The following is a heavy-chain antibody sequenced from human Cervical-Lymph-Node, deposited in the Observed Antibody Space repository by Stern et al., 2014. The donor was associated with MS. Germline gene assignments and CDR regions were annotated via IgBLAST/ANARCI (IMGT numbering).Heavy chain of an antibody. CDR1: GFIFSNYW. CDR3: ARVSGIQLWSFDY. J-gene: IGHJ4*02. V-gene: IGHV3-7*01. CDR2: IKEDGSEN. D-gene: IGHD5-18*01. Sequence: VQLVESGGGLVQPGGSLRLSCAASGFIFSNYWMTWVRQAPGQGLEWVAHIKEDGSENYYVDSVKGRFTISRDNAKNSLYLQMHSLRAEDTAVYYCARVSGIQLWSFDYWGQGTLVTVSS.